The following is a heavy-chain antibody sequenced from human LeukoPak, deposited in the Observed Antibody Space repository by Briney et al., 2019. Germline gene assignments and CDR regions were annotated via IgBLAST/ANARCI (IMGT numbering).Heavy chain of an antibody. CDR3: ARDSNTAMIILDH. J-gene: IGHJ4*02. V-gene: IGHV3-11*01. CDR2: ISGDSDTI. CDR1: GFTFSDYY. Sequence: PVGSLRLSCVASGFTFSDYYMNWVRQTPEKSLEWIAHISGDSDTIYYTHSVKGRFTISRDNARTSLFLQMDSLRAEDTAVYYCARDSNTAMIILDHWGQGTPVTVSS. D-gene: IGHD5-18*01.